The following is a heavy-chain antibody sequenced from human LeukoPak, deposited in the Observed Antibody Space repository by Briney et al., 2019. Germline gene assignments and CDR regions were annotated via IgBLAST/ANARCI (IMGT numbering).Heavy chain of an antibody. CDR2: INPNSGGT. Sequence: ASVKVSCKASGGTFSSSAISWVRQAPGQGLEWMGWINPNSGGTNYAQKFQGRVTMTRDTSISTAYMELSRLRSDDTAVYYCARAGGLLKQRQNWFDPWGQGTLVTVSS. J-gene: IGHJ5*02. D-gene: IGHD6-25*01. CDR1: GGTFSSSA. CDR3: ARAGGLLKQRQNWFDP. V-gene: IGHV1-2*02.